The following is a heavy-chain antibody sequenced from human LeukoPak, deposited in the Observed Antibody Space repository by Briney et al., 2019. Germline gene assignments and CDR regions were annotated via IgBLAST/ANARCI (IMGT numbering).Heavy chain of an antibody. CDR3: ARDGGLGLYYFDY. CDR2: ISSSGSTI. CDR1: GFTFSDYY. D-gene: IGHD3-16*01. J-gene: IGHJ4*02. Sequence: GESLKISCAASGFTFSDYYMSWIRQAPGKGLEWVSYISSSGSTIYYADSVKGRFTISRDNAKNSLYLQMNSLRAEDTAVYYCARDGGLGLYYFDYWGQGTLVTVSS. V-gene: IGHV3-11*04.